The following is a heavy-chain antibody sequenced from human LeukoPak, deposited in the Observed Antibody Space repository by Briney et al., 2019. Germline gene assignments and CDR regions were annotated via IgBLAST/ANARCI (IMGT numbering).Heavy chain of an antibody. J-gene: IGHJ4*02. CDR1: GGSISSGGYS. CDR3: ARGLDCTNGVCLFDY. Sequence: PSETLSLTCAVSGGSISSGGYSWSWIRQPPGKGLEWIGYIYYCGSTYYNPSLKSRVTISVDTSKNQFSLKLSSVTAADTAVYYCARGLDCTNGVCLFDYWGQGTLVTVSS. V-gene: IGHV4-30-4*07. CDR2: IYYCGST. D-gene: IGHD2-8*01.